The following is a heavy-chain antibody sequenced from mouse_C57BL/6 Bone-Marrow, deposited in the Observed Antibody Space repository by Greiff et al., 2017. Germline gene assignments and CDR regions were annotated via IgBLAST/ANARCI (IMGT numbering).Heavy chain of an antibody. CDR3: ARWGTTVVAKDYAMDY. D-gene: IGHD1-1*01. V-gene: IGHV2-6*03. J-gene: IGHJ4*01. Sequence: VKLKESGPGLVAPSQSLSITCTVSGFSLTSYGVHWVRQPPGKGLEWLVLIWSDGSTTYNSAPISRLVIIKDNSKSQVFLKMNRLQTDDTAMYYCARWGTTVVAKDYAMDYWGQGTSVTVSS. CDR2: IWSDGST. CDR1: GFSLTSYG.